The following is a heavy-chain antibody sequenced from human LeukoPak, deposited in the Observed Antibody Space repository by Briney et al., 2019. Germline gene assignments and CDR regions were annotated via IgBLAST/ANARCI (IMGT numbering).Heavy chain of an antibody. CDR1: GYTFTSYG. Sequence: GASVKVSCKASGYTFTSYGISWVRQAPGQGLEWMGWISAYKGNTNYAQKFQDRVTMTTDTSTSTAYMELRGLRSDDTAVYYCARGSIRLKSPLRDITGTPHDAFDIWGQGTMVTVSS. CDR2: ISAYKGNT. V-gene: IGHV1-18*01. CDR3: ARGSIRLKSPLRDITGTPHDAFDI. D-gene: IGHD1-20*01. J-gene: IGHJ3*02.